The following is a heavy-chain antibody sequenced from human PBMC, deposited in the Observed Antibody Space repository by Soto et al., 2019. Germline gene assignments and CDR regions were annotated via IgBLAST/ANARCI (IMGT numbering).Heavy chain of an antibody. CDR1: GYTFTSNY. V-gene: IGHV1-46*01. D-gene: IGHD2-2*01. CDR2: INAGGDNI. J-gene: IGHJ5*02. CDR3: ARDHTAAGIGWWFDP. Sequence: GASVKVSCKASGYTFTSNYIHWVRQAPGQGLEWLGVINAGGDNIAYSQNFQARLTLTKDTSTSTVYMELTSLRSEDTALYYCARDHTAAGIGWWFDPWGQGTLVTVSS.